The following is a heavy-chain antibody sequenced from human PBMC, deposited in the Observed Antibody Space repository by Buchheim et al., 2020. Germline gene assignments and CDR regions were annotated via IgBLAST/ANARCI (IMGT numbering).Heavy chain of an antibody. CDR2: IYESGSA. Sequence: QVQLQESGPGLVKPSGTLSLTCSVSGVSISSGNWWTWVRQSPGKGLEWMGAIYESGSANYNPSLQSRLTMSVASSKNQFSLRLSSVTAADTAVYYCARQGKYCSGDDCYSGPHEYWGQG. V-gene: IGHV4-4*02. CDR3: ARQGKYCSGDDCYSGPHEY. D-gene: IGHD2-15*01. J-gene: IGHJ4*02. CDR1: GVSISSGNW.